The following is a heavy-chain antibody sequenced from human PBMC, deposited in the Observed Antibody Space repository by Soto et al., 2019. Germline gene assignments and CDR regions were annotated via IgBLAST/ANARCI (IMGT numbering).Heavy chain of an antibody. D-gene: IGHD3-22*01. Sequence: ASVKVSCKVSGYTLTELSMHCVRQAPGKELEWMGGFEPEDGETIYAQKFQGRVTMTEDTSTDTAYMELSSLRSEDTAVYYCATVSGYDSSGYPLISMDVWGQGTTVTVSS. CDR2: FEPEDGET. V-gene: IGHV1-24*01. CDR1: GYTLTELS. J-gene: IGHJ6*02. CDR3: ATVSGYDSSGYPLISMDV.